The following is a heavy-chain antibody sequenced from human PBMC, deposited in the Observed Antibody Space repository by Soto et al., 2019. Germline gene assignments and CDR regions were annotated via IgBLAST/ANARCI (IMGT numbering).Heavy chain of an antibody. CDR2: IYYSWST. CDR1: GGSISSGDYY. J-gene: IGHJ4*02. Sequence: QVQLQESGPGLVKPSQTLSLNCTVSGGSISSGDYYWSWIRQPPGKGLEWIGYIYYSWSTYYNPSPKHRVTISVDTSKTQFSLKLSSVTAGDTAVYYCAIYSGSSVYFDYWCQGTLVTVSS. CDR3: AIYSGSSVYFDY. D-gene: IGHD1-26*01. V-gene: IGHV4-30-4*01.